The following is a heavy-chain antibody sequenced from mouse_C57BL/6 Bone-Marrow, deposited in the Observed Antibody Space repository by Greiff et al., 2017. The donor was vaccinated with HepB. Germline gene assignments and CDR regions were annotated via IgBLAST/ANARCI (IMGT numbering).Heavy chain of an antibody. V-gene: IGHV5-9-1*02. CDR2: ISSGGDYI. CDR1: GFTFSSYA. CDR3: TRASITTVPFAY. J-gene: IGHJ3*01. Sequence: EVKLMESGEGLVKPGGSLKLSCAASGFTFSSYAMSWVRQTPEKRLEWVAYISSGGDYIYYADTVKGRFTISRDNARNTLYLQMSSLKSEDTAMYYCTRASITTVPFAYWGQGTLVTVSA. D-gene: IGHD1-1*01.